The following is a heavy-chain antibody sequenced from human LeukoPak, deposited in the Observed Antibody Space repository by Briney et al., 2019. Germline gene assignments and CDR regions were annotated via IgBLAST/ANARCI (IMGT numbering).Heavy chain of an antibody. Sequence: GGSLRLSCAASGFTFSSYSMNWVRQAPGKGLEWVSYISSSSSTIYYADSVKGRFTISRDNAKNSLYLQMNSLRAEDTAVYYCAGGGRIAVARQYFQHWGQGTLVTVSS. CDR1: GFTFSSYS. CDR3: AGGGRIAVARQYFQH. CDR2: ISSSSSTI. V-gene: IGHV3-48*01. D-gene: IGHD6-19*01. J-gene: IGHJ1*01.